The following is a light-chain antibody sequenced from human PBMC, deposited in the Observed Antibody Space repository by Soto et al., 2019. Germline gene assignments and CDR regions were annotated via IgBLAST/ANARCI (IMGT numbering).Light chain of an antibody. J-gene: IGKJ5*01. CDR1: QSVSNNY. CDR2: GAS. CDR3: HQRNK. Sequence: EIVLTQSPGTLSLSPGERATLSCGASQSVSNNYLAWYQQKPGQAPRLLIYGASNRATGIPARFSGSGSGTDFTLTISSLEPEDCGVYFCHQRNKFGQGTRLEIK. V-gene: IGKV3-11*01.